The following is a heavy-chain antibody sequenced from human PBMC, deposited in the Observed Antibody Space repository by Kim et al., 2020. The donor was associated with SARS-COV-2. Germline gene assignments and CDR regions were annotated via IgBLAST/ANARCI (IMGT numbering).Heavy chain of an antibody. CDR3: ARGPQYGDYVRTDY. D-gene: IGHD4-17*01. V-gene: IGHV3-33*01. J-gene: IGHJ4*02. CDR1: GFTFSSYG. CDR2: IWYDGSKK. Sequence: GGSLRLSCAASGFTFSSYGMHWVRQRPGKGLEWVAVIWYDGSKKYYADSVKGRFTVSRDNSNNTLHLQMNSLRVDDTSVYYCARGPQYGDYVRTDYWGQG.